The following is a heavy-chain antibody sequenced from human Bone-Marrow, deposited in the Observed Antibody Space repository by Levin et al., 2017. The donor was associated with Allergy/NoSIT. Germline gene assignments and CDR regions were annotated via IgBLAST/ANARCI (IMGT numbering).Heavy chain of an antibody. CDR2: IYYSGST. J-gene: IGHJ5*02. CDR1: GGSITSYY. Sequence: GSLRLSCTVSGGSITSYYWSWIRQPPGKGLEWIGYIYYSGSTNYNPSLKSRVTISVDTSKNQFSLKLSSLTAADTAVYYCARDLGYCSSTSCYPWFDPWGQGTLVTVSS. D-gene: IGHD2-2*01. V-gene: IGHV4-59*01. CDR3: ARDLGYCSSTSCYPWFDP.